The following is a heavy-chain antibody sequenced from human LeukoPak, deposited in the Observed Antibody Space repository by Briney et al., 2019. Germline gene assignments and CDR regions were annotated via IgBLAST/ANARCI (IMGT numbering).Heavy chain of an antibody. J-gene: IGHJ5*02. V-gene: IGHV3-30*02. CDR1: GFTFSSYG. Sequence: GGSLRLSCAASGFTFSSYGMHWVRQAPGKGLEWAAFIRYDGSNKYYADSVKGRFTISRDNSKNTLYLQMNSLRAEDTAVYYCAKGRSSSYNWFDPWGQGTLVTVSS. CDR2: IRYDGSNK. D-gene: IGHD6-6*01. CDR3: AKGRSSSYNWFDP.